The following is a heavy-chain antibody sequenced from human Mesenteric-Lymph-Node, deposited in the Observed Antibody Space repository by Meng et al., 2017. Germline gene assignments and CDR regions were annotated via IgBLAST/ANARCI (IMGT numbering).Heavy chain of an antibody. CDR2: IYYSGST. CDR3: ARGASGVYKDAFDI. D-gene: IGHD1-14*01. CDR1: GGSFNNYY. V-gene: IGHV4-59*01. J-gene: IGHJ3*02. Sequence: SETLSLTCTVSGGSFNNYYWTWIRQPPGKGLAWIGYIYYSGSTKYNPSLKSRVTISADTSKNQFSLNLNSVTAADTAVYYCARGASGVYKDAFDIWGQGTMVTVSS.